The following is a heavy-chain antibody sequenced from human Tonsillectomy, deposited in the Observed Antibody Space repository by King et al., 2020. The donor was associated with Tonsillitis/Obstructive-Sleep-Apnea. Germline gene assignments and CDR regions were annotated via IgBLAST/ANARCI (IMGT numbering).Heavy chain of an antibody. CDR3: ARSYDFWSGSQTYFDY. Sequence: VQLQESGPGLVKPSETLSLTCTVSGGSISSYYWNWIRQPPGKGLEWIGSFYYSGTTNYNPSLKSRVTISVDTSKNQFSLKLSSVTAADTAVYYCARSYDFWSGSQTYFDYWGQGTLVTISS. J-gene: IGHJ4*02. V-gene: IGHV4-59*01. CDR2: FYYSGTT. CDR1: GGSISSYY. D-gene: IGHD3-3*01.